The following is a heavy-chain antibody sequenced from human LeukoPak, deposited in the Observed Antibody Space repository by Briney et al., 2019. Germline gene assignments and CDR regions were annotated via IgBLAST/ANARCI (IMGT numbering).Heavy chain of an antibody. CDR1: GGTFSSYA. D-gene: IGHD6-13*01. Sequence: SVRVSCQASGGTFSSYAISWVRQAPGQGLEWMGGIIPIFGTANYAQKFQGRVTITTDESTSTAYMELSSLRSEDTAVYYCAIRIAAAGNEYFQHWGQGTLVTVSS. CDR2: IIPIFGTA. V-gene: IGHV1-69*05. CDR3: AIRIAAAGNEYFQH. J-gene: IGHJ1*01.